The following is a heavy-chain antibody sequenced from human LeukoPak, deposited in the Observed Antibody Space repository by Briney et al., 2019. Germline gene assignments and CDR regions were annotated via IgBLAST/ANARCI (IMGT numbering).Heavy chain of an antibody. V-gene: IGHV1-58*01. CDR1: GFTFSNSA. CDR3: AVDVIYESD. D-gene: IGHD2/OR15-2a*01. Sequence: SVKVSCKASGFTFSNSAVQWVRQARGQRLEWIGWIVVGGGNTNYAQKFQERVTITRDMSTSTAYMELSSLRSEDTAVYYCAVDVIYESDWGQGTLVTVSS. CDR2: IVVGGGNT. J-gene: IGHJ4*02.